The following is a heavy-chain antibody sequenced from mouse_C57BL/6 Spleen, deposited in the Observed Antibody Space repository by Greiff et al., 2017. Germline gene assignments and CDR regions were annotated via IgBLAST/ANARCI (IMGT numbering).Heavy chain of an antibody. V-gene: IGHV1-80*01. Sequence: VQLQQSGAELVKPGASVKISCKASGYAFSSYWMNWVKQRPGKGLEWIGQIYPGDGDTNYNGKFKGKATLTADKSSSTAYMQLSSLTSEDSAVYFCAREEDYYGSSGAWFAYWGQGTLVTVSA. CDR2: IYPGDGDT. D-gene: IGHD1-1*01. CDR3: AREEDYYGSSGAWFAY. J-gene: IGHJ3*01. CDR1: GYAFSSYW.